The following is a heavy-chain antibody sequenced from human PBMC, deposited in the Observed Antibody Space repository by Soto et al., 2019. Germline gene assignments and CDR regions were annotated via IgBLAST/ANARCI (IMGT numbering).Heavy chain of an antibody. Sequence: GASVKVSCKASGGTFSSYAISWVRQAPGQGLEWMGGIIPIFGTANYAQKFQGRVTITADESTSTAYMELSSLGSEDTAVYYCATSNVNYYDSSGYYYSAHWGQGTLVTVSS. D-gene: IGHD3-22*01. CDR2: IIPIFGTA. J-gene: IGHJ1*01. CDR3: ATSNVNYYDSSGYYYSAH. V-gene: IGHV1-69*13. CDR1: GGTFSSYA.